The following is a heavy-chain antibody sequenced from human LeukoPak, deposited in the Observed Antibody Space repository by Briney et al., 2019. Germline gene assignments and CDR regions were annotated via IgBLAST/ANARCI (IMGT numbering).Heavy chain of an antibody. CDR3: ARVGADRSGWNGLDY. CDR2: IYYSGST. D-gene: IGHD6-19*01. J-gene: IGHJ4*02. CDR1: GGSISSYY. Sequence: PSETLSLTCTVSGGSISSYYWSWLRQPPGKGLEWIGYIYYSGSTNYNPSLKSRVTISVDTSKNQFSLKLSSVTAADTAVYYCARVGADRSGWNGLDYWGQGTLVTVSS. V-gene: IGHV4-59*01.